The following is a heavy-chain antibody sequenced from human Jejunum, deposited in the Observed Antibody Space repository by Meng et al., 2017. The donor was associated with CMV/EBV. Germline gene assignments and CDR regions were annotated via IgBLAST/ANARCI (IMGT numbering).Heavy chain of an antibody. Sequence: LYCNLIRRPPVTGLEWIRYILHRGNTIYNPSLETRVTISVDTSKNQFSLKLYSVTAADTAVYYCAGIDYSSSSTARLEYCFEYWGQGTLVTVSS. CDR3: AGIDYSSSSTARLEYCFEY. D-gene: IGHD6-6*01. CDR2: ILHRGNT. J-gene: IGHJ4*02. V-gene: IGHV4-59*01. CDR1: LY.